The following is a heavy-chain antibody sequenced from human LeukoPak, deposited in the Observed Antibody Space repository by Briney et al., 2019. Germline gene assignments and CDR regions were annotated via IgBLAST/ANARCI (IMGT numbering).Heavy chain of an antibody. CDR1: GFTFSSYS. D-gene: IGHD3-3*01. CDR2: ISSSSSYI. Sequence: GGSLRLSCAASGFTFSSYSMNWVRQAPGKGLEWVSSISSSSSYIYYADSVKGRFTISRDNAKNSLYLQMNSLRAEDTAVYYCAKGSKEVLFTRDHYMDVWGKGTTVTISS. CDR3: AKGSKEVLFTRDHYMDV. J-gene: IGHJ6*03. V-gene: IGHV3-21*01.